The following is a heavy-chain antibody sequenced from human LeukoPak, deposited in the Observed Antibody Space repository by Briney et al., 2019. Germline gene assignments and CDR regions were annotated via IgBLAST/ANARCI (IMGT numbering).Heavy chain of an antibody. D-gene: IGHD3-9*01. CDR1: GFIFDDYA. CDR2: ITRNNAVI. CDR3: ARGDILTTRQLDS. J-gene: IGHJ4*02. V-gene: IGHV3-9*01. Sequence: PGGSPRLSCAASGFIFDDYAMHWVRRTPGKGLQWVSGITRNNAVIGYVDSVKGRFTISRDSAKNSLYLQMDSLRPDDTAFYYCARGDILTTRQLDSWGLGTLVTVSS.